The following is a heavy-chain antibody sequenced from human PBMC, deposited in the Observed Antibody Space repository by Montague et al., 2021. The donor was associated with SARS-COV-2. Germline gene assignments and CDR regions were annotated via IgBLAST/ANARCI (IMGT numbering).Heavy chain of an antibody. Sequence: SETLSLTCTVSGGSITNNIDYWAWIRQPPGKGLEWIGSIYYTGNTYCNSSLKSRVTMSVVTSKNHFTLKLSSVTAAETAVYYCARLKRYFDSSGSPSAFDFWGQGTKVTVSS. J-gene: IGHJ3*01. CDR2: IYYTGNT. V-gene: IGHV4-39*02. CDR3: ARLKRYFDSSGSPSAFDF. CDR1: GGSITNNIDY. D-gene: IGHD3-22*01.